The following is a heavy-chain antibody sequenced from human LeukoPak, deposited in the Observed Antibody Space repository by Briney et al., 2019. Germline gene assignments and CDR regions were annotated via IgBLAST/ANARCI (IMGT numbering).Heavy chain of an antibody. CDR2: IWYDGSQK. CDR1: GFTFSNYG. CDR3: AKYYYDSSGDY. Sequence: PGGSLRLPCAVSGFTFSNYGMHWVRQAPGKGLEWVAVIWYDGSQKYYADSVKGRFTIYRDDSTNTLFLQMNSLRVEDTAVYYCAKYYYDSSGDYWGQGTLVTVSS. D-gene: IGHD3-22*01. V-gene: IGHV3-33*02. J-gene: IGHJ4*02.